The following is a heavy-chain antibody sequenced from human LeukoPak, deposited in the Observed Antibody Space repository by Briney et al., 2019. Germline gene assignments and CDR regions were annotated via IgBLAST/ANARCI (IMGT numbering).Heavy chain of an antibody. Sequence: GGSLRLSCAASGFTFASNAMSWVRQAPGKGLEWVSSITGSVGSTYYADSVKGRFTISRDISKNTLYLQMNSLRAEDTAVYHCAKAPYSSSWGIDYWGQGTLVTVSS. CDR1: GFTFASNA. V-gene: IGHV3-23*01. CDR2: ITGSVGST. CDR3: AKAPYSSSWGIDY. D-gene: IGHD6-13*01. J-gene: IGHJ4*02.